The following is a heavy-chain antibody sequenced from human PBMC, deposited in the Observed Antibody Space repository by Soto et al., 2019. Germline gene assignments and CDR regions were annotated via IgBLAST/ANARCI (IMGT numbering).Heavy chain of an antibody. J-gene: IGHJ4*02. CDR2: IHPGGGGT. D-gene: IGHD3-16*01. CDR1: GYTFTNYY. Sequence: QVQLVQSGAEVKKPGASVKVSCKASGYTFTNYYIHWVRQAPGQGLEWMGMIHPGGGGTRYAQKFQGRVTMTRDTSASTVYMEVSSLRSEDTAVYNCARGHGAYFDSWGQGALVTVSS. V-gene: IGHV1-46*01. CDR3: ARGHGAYFDS.